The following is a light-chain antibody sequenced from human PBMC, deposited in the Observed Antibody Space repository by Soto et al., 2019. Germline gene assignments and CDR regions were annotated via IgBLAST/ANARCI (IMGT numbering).Light chain of an antibody. CDR2: GAS. J-gene: IGKJ1*01. V-gene: IGKV3-15*01. CDR3: QHYNNWPPAWT. CDR1: QSVRNN. Sequence: EIVMTQSPPTLSVSPGERATLSCRASQSVRNNLAWYQQKPGQAPRLLICGASTRATGIPARFSGSGYGTEFTLTISSLQSEDLALYYCQHYNNWPPAWTFGQGTKVDIK.